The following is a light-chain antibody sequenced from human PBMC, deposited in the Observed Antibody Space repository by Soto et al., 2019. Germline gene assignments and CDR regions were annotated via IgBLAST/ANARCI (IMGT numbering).Light chain of an antibody. CDR3: QQRHIWPLT. J-gene: IGKJ4*01. CDR2: DTS. Sequence: EIVLTQSPDSLSLSPGDSATLSCRASQSVGGHLAWYQQRPGQAPRLLIFDTSVTATGIPARFRGSGSETDLTLTISSLEPEDSAVYYCQQRHIWPLTFGGGTRLEIK. CDR1: QSVGGH. V-gene: IGKV3-11*01.